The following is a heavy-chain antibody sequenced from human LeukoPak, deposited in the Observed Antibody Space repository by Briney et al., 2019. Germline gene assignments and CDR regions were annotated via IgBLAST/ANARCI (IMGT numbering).Heavy chain of an antibody. CDR1: GYSFNTYW. CDR3: ARQADYNILTGYFKGHLDY. CDR2: IYPGDSDI. J-gene: IGHJ4*02. V-gene: IGHV5-51*01. Sequence: GESLKISCKGSGYSFNTYWIAWVRQMPGKGLEWMGIIYPGDSDIRYSPSFQGQVTISADESISTTYLQWSNLKASDTAIYYCARQADYNILTGYFKGHLDYWGQGTLVTVSS. D-gene: IGHD3-9*01.